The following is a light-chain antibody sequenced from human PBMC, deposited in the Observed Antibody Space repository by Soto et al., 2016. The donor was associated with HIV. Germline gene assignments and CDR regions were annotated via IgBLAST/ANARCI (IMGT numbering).Light chain of an antibody. Sequence: SYVLTQPPSVSVAPGKTASITCGGNNIGSKXVHWYQQKPGQAPVLVVYDDRDRPSGIPERFSGSNSGNTATLIISRVEAGDEADYYCQVWDSSSDSLFGGGTKLTVL. J-gene: IGLJ2*01. CDR1: NIGSKX. V-gene: IGLV3-21*03. CDR2: DDR. CDR3: QVWDSSSDSL.